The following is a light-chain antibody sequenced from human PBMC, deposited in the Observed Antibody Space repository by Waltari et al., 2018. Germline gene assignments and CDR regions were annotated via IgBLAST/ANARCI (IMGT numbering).Light chain of an antibody. J-gene: IGLJ2*01. CDR1: SPNIGSNL. Sequence: YVLTQPPSASGAPGQRVTISCSGRSPNIGSNLANWYQQSPGTTPNLHIYRNDQRPSEVPDRFSGSKSGTSASLAISGLRSDDEADYFCASWDDSLNGRWEFGGGTKVT. CDR3: ASWDDSLNGRWE. V-gene: IGLV1-44*01. CDR2: RND.